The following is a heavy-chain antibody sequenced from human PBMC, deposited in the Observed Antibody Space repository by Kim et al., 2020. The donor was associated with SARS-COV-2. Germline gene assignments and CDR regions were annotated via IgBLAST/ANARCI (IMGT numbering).Heavy chain of an antibody. J-gene: IGHJ6*03. Sequence: GGSLRLSCAASGFTFSSYSMNWVRQAPGKGLEWVSSISSSSSYIYYADSVKGRFTISRDNAKNSLYLQMNSLRAEDTAVYYCARDGTPPDDYDFWSAYYLEYMDGWGKGTTVTVSS. D-gene: IGHD3-3*01. V-gene: IGHV3-21*01. CDR1: GFTFSSYS. CDR2: ISSSSSYI. CDR3: ARDGTPPDDYDFWSAYYLEYMDG.